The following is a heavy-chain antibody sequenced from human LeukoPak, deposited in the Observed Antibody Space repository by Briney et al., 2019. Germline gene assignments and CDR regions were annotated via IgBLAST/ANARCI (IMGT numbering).Heavy chain of an antibody. Sequence: ASVKVSCKASGYTFTGYYMHWVRQAPGQGLEWMGWINPNSGGTNYAQKFQGRVTMTRDTSISTAYMELSSLRSEDTAVYYCARVRCSSSSSYYFDYWGQGTLVTVSS. J-gene: IGHJ4*02. CDR3: ARVRCSSSSSYYFDY. D-gene: IGHD6-13*01. V-gene: IGHV1-2*02. CDR1: GYTFTGYY. CDR2: INPNSGGT.